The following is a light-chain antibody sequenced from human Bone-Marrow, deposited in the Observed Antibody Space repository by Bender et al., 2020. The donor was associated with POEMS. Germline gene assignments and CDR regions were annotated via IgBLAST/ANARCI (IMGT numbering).Light chain of an antibody. CDR3: NSYTSSNTQV. Sequence: QSALTQPASVSGSLGQSITISCTGTSSDVGSYNYVSWYQQHPGKAPKLMIYDVNNRPSGVSNRFSGSKSGNTASLTISGLQAEDEADYYCNSYTSSNTQVFGGGTKLTVL. CDR1: SSDVGSYNY. J-gene: IGLJ2*01. CDR2: DVN. V-gene: IGLV2-14*01.